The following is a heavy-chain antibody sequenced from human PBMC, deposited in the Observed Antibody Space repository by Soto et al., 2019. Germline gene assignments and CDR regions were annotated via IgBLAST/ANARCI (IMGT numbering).Heavy chain of an antibody. Sequence: GGSLRVSCAASWFTFSSYGMHWVRHPPGKGLGGVAVISYDGSNKYYADSVKGRFTISRDNSKNTLYLQMTSLRADDTAVYYCAKDVSPNGYCSGGSCYSSPGCYYYYGMDVWGKGTTVTVSS. V-gene: IGHV3-30*18. CDR1: WFTFSSYG. D-gene: IGHD2-15*01. J-gene: IGHJ6*04. CDR3: AKDVSPNGYCSGGSCYSSPGCYYYYGMDV. CDR2: ISYDGSNK.